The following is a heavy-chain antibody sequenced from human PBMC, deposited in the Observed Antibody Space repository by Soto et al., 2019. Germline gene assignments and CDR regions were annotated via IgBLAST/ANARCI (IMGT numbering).Heavy chain of an antibody. Sequence: EVQLLESGGGLVQPGESLRLSCAASGFTFTNYAMSWVRQAPGTGLQWVSTISASGGSTYYVDSVKGRFSIPRDNSKNTLYMQMSSLRAEDTAVYFCAKEQHSPAPDYWGQGTLVTVSS. D-gene: IGHD3-3*02. CDR3: AKEQHSPAPDY. V-gene: IGHV3-23*01. J-gene: IGHJ4*02. CDR1: GFTFTNYA. CDR2: ISASGGST.